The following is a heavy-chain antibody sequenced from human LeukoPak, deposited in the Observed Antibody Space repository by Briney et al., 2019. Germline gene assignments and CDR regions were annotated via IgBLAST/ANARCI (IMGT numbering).Heavy chain of an antibody. Sequence: PGGSLRLSCAASGLTFSSYEMNWVRQAPGKGLEWVSYISSSGSTIYYADSVKGRFTISRDNAKNSLYLQMNSLRAEDTAVYYCATGGYSSSWYGYYYYYMDVWGKGTTVTISS. V-gene: IGHV3-48*03. CDR3: ATGGYSSSWYGYYYYYMDV. CDR2: ISSSGSTI. CDR1: GLTFSSYE. J-gene: IGHJ6*03. D-gene: IGHD6-13*01.